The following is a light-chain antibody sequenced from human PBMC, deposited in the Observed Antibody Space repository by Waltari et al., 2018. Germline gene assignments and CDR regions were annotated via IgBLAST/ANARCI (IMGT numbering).Light chain of an antibody. CDR1: NNDVGAYQY. Sequence: QSALTQPPSASGPLGQSVTISCTGTNNDVGAYQYVSWYQQYPGKAPKLLIYDVTKRPSGVSDRFSGSKSGRTASLTVSGLQPEDEAIYSCCSYAGADSLLFGGGTKLTVL. CDR2: DVT. CDR3: CSYAGADSLL. V-gene: IGLV2-8*01. J-gene: IGLJ3*02.